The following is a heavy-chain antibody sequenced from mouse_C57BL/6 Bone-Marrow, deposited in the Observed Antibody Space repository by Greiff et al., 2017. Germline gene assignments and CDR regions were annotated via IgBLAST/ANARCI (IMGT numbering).Heavy chain of an antibody. CDR1: GYTFTSYD. CDR3: ARGAY. J-gene: IGHJ3*01. CDR2: IYPGDGDT. V-gene: IGHV1S56*01. Sequence: QVHVKQSGPELVKPGASVKLSCKASGYTFTSYDINWVKQRPGQGLEWIGWIYPGDGDTNYNGKFKGKATLTADKSSSTAYMQLSSLTSDYSAVYFCARGAYWGQGTLVTVSA.